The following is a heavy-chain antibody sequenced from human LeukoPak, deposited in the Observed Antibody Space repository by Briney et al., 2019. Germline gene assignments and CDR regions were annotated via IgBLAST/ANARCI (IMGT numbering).Heavy chain of an antibody. J-gene: IGHJ4*02. Sequence: PGGSLRLSCAASGFTFSSYWMTWVRQAPGKGLEWVANINQDGGEKYYVDSLKGRFTISRDNAKNSLYLQMNSLRAGDTAVYHCAKPAELYDFWSNFDYWGQGTLVTVSS. CDR2: INQDGGEK. V-gene: IGHV3-7*01. D-gene: IGHD3-3*01. CDR1: GFTFSSYW. CDR3: AKPAELYDFWSNFDY.